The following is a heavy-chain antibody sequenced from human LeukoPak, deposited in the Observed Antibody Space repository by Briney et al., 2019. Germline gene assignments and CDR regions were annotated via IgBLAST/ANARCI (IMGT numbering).Heavy chain of an antibody. D-gene: IGHD4-23*01. V-gene: IGHV1-2*02. CDR1: GYTFTGYY. CDR2: INPNSGGT. CDR3: ARDLYGGTSATFDY. Sequence: ASVKVSCKASGYTFTGYYMRWVRQAPGQGLEWMGWINPNSGGTYYAQKFQGRVTMTSDTSISTAYMELSRLRSDNTAVYYCARDLYGGTSATFDYWDQGTLVTVSS. J-gene: IGHJ4*02.